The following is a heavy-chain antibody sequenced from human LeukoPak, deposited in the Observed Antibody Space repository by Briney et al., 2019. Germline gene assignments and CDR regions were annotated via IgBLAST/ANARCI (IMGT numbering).Heavy chain of an antibody. CDR2: INKDGGEK. CDR1: RFTFSNYW. D-gene: IGHD1-26*01. CDR3: AKLREWELPDLFDY. V-gene: IGHV3-7*01. Sequence: GGSLRLSCVASRFTFSNYWMTWVRQAPGKGLERVANINKDGGEKYYMESVKGRFTISRDNAKNSLYLQMNSLTVEDTAVYYCAKLREWELPDLFDYWGQGTLVTVSS. J-gene: IGHJ4*02.